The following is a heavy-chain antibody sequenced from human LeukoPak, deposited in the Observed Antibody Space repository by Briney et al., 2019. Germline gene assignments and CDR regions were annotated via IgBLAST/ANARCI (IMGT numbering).Heavy chain of an antibody. Sequence: ASVKLSCKASGYTFTCYYIHWERQAPGQGLEWMGIINPSGGSTTYAQKFQGRVTMTRDTSTSTVYMELSSLISEDTAVYYCARDPTGPTGAFDIWGQGTMVTVSS. CDR3: ARDPTGPTGAFDI. CDR1: GYTFTCYY. CDR2: INPSGGST. J-gene: IGHJ3*02. D-gene: IGHD1-1*01. V-gene: IGHV1-46*01.